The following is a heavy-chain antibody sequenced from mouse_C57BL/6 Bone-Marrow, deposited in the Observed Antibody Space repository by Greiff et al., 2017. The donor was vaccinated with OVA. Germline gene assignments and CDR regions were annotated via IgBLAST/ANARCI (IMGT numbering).Heavy chain of an antibody. J-gene: IGHJ3*01. D-gene: IGHD2-2*01. V-gene: IGHV1-64*01. Sequence: QVQLQQPGAELVKPGASVKLSCKASGYTFTSYWMHWVKQRPGQGLEWIGMIHPNSGSTNYNEKFKSKATLTVDKSSSTAYMQLSSLTSEDSAVYYCATLSTMVTEAWFAYWGKGTLVTVSA. CDR3: ATLSTMVTEAWFAY. CDR1: GYTFTSYW. CDR2: IHPNSGST.